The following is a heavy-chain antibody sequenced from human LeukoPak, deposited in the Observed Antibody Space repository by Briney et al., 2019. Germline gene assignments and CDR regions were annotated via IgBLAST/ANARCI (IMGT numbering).Heavy chain of an antibody. J-gene: IGHJ4*02. CDR3: VRSGYYFDSSGYYMADY. CDR1: GFSFRSYW. CDR2: VSSDGNST. D-gene: IGHD3-22*01. Sequence: GGSLRLSCAASGFSFRSYWMHWVRQLPGKGLVWVSRVSSDGNSTGYADSVRGRFANSRDNAKNTLFLQMNSLRAEDTAVYYCVRSGYYFDSSGYYMADYWGQGTLVTVSS. V-gene: IGHV3-74*01.